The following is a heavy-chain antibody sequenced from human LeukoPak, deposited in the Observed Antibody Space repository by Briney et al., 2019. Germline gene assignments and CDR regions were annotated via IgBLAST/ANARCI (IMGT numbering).Heavy chain of an antibody. CDR3: ALKLSSGTYYGGNFQH. CDR1: GFSLSTTGVG. V-gene: IGHV2-5*02. J-gene: IGHJ1*01. D-gene: IGHD3-10*01. Sequence: EVGPTLVKPTQTLTPTCTFSGFSLSTTGVGVGWIRQPPGKALEWLALIYWDDDKRYRSSLKSRVTITKDTSKNQVVLTMTNMDPVDTATYYCALKLSSGTYYGGNFQHWGQGTLVTVSS. CDR2: IYWDDDK.